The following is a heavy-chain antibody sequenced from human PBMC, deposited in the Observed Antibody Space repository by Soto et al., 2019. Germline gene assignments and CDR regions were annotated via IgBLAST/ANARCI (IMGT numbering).Heavy chain of an antibody. CDR1: GFSLSTTGVS. D-gene: IGHD2-15*01. CDR2: IYWDDDR. CDR3: AHRYCSGGRCQDFDY. J-gene: IGHJ4*02. V-gene: IGHV2-5*02. Sequence: QITLKESGPALVKPTQTLTLTCTFSGFSLSTTGVSVGWIRQPPGKALEWLALIYWDDDRRYSPSLESRLTLTKDTSNNQVVLTLTNMDPVDTATYFCAHRYCSGGRCQDFDYWGQGTLVTVSS.